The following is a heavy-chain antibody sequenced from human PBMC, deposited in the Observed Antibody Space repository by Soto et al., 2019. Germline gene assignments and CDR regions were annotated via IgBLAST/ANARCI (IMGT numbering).Heavy chain of an antibody. CDR2: INHSGST. CDR1: GGSFSGYY. V-gene: IGHV4-34*01. CDR3: AGITYYYDSSGFFFDY. J-gene: IGHJ4*02. D-gene: IGHD3-22*01. Sequence: PSETLSLTCAVYGGSFSGYYWSWIRQPPGKGLEWIGEINHSGSTNYNPSLKSRVTISVDTSKNQFSLKLSSVTAADTAVYYCAGITYYYDSSGFFFDYWGQGTLVTVSS.